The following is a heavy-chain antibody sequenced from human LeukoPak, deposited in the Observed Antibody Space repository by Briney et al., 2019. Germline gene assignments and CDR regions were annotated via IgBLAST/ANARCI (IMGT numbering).Heavy chain of an antibody. V-gene: IGHV3-72*01. J-gene: IGHJ4*02. D-gene: IGHD6-19*01. Sequence: GGSLRLSCAASGFTFSYHYMYWLRQPAAKGLDGVGRSRNRSKSYTTDYAPSVRGRFTISRDDSQNSLYLQMRSLKTEDTAVYHCVRVAYTSDWHFDYWGQGTLVTVSS. CDR3: VRVAYTSDWHFDY. CDR2: SRNRSKSYTT. CDR1: GFTFSYHY.